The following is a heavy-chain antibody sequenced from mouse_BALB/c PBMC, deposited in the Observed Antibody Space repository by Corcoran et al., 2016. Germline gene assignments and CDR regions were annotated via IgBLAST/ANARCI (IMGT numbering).Heavy chain of an antibody. V-gene: IGHV9-1*02. CDR1: GYTFTNYG. Sequence: QIQLVQSGPELKKTGETVKISCKASGYTFTNYGMNWVKQAPGKGLKWMGWINTYTGEPTYADDFKGRFAFSLETSASTAYLQINNLKNEDMATYFCASTARATYAMDYWGQGTSVTVSS. D-gene: IGHD3-1*01. J-gene: IGHJ4*01. CDR3: ASTARATYAMDY. CDR2: INTYTGEP.